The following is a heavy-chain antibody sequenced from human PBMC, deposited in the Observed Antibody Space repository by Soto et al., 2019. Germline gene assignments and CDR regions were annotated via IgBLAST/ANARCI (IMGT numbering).Heavy chain of an antibody. V-gene: IGHV3-74*01. CDR1: GFTFSSYW. J-gene: IGHJ4*02. D-gene: IGHD1-1*01. Sequence: HPGGSLRLSCAASGFTFSSYWMHWVRQAPGKGLVWVSRINNDGSITTYADSVKGRFTISRDNSKNTLYLQMNSLRIEDTAVYYCARELERVFDYWGQGTLVTVS. CDR2: INNDGSIT. CDR3: ARELERVFDY.